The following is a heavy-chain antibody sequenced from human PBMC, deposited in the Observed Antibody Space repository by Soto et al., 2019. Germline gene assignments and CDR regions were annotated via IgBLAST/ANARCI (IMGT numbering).Heavy chain of an antibody. CDR3: ARGRSSSGYYYFDY. CDR1: GFTVSSNY. J-gene: IGHJ4*02. Sequence: GGSLRLSCAASGFTVSSNYMSWVRQAPGRGLEWVSVIYSGGSTYYADSVKGRFTISRDNSKNTLYLQMNSLRAEDTAVYYCARGRSSSGYYYFDYWGQGTLVTVSS. V-gene: IGHV3-53*01. CDR2: IYSGGST. D-gene: IGHD3-22*01.